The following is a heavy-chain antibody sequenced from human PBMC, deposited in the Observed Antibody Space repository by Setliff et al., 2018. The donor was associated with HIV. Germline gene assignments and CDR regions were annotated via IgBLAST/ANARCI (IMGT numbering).Heavy chain of an antibody. CDR2: IYSTGST. D-gene: IGHD4-17*01. Sequence: SETLSLTCTVSGPSINIHYWSWIRQSPGKAFEWIGYIYSTGSTNYNPSLQRRVTISMVASRNQLSLKVTSVTAADTAVYYCAKGAGFYGDYTFDHWGQGRQVTVSS. CDR3: AKGAGFYGDYTFDH. J-gene: IGHJ4*02. V-gene: IGHV4-59*11. CDR1: GPSINIHY.